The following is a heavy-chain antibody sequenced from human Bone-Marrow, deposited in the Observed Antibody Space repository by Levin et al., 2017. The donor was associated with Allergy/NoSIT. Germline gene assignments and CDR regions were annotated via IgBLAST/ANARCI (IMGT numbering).Heavy chain of an antibody. Sequence: PGGSLRLSCAVSGFTFSTYSMTWVRQAPGKGLEWVSILSENGGRIFYADSVKGRFTISRDNPKNTLFLQMNSLRAEDTAIYYCAKYIEPAPSSIRAFDSWGQGTLVTVSS. D-gene: IGHD1-14*01. CDR2: LSENGGRI. J-gene: IGHJ4*02. CDR3: AKYIEPAPSSIRAFDS. V-gene: IGHV3-23*01. CDR1: GFTFSTYS.